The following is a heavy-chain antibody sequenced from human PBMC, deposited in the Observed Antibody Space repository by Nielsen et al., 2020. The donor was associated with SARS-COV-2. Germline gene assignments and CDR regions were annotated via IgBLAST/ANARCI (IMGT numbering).Heavy chain of an antibody. V-gene: IGHV4-31*03. CDR2: IFYSGST. J-gene: IGHJ3*02. D-gene: IGHD2-8*01. Sequence: SETLSLTCTVSGGSISRGGYYWTWIRQHPGKGLEWIGYIFYSGSTYFNPSLESRLTMSVDMSENQFSLKLSSVSAADTAVYYCARVPMVYGVAAAGGAFDIWGQGTVVTVSS. CDR1: GGSISRGGYY. CDR3: ARVPMVYGVAAAGGAFDI.